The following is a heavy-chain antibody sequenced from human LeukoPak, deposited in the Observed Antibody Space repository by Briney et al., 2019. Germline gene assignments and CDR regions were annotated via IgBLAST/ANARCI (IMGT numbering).Heavy chain of an antibody. V-gene: IGHV3-21*01. CDR3: ARDPGYSSTTLDY. CDR1: GFTFSSFN. Sequence: GGSLRLSCAASGFTFSSFNMNWVRQAPGKAMEWVSSITSSGTHIFYADSVRGRFTISRDNAKNSLYLQMNSLRAEDTAVYYCARDPGYSSTTLDYWGQGTLVTVSS. J-gene: IGHJ4*02. D-gene: IGHD6-13*01. CDR2: ITSSGTHI.